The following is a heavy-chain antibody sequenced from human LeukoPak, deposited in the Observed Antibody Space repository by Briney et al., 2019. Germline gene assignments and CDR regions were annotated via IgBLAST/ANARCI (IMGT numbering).Heavy chain of an antibody. CDR2: ISGSGGST. Sequence: PGGSLRLSCAASGFTFSSYAMSWVRQAPGKGLEWVSAISGSGGSTYYADSVKGRFTISRDNSKNTLYLQMNSLRAEDTAAYYCAKDRRYCSGGSCTYYYYYGMDVWGQGTTVTVSS. CDR3: AKDRRYCSGGSCTYYYYYGMDV. D-gene: IGHD2-15*01. J-gene: IGHJ6*02. V-gene: IGHV3-23*01. CDR1: GFTFSSYA.